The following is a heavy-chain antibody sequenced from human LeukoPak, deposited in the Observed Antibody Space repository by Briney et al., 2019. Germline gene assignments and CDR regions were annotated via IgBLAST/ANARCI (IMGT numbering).Heavy chain of an antibody. J-gene: IGHJ4*02. V-gene: IGHV6-1*01. CDR3: ARRASYYDSSGFYYDY. CDR1: GDSVSSSVAA. CDR2: TYYRSKWYN. D-gene: IGHD3-22*01. Sequence: SQTLSLTRAISGDSVSSSVAAWNWIRQSPSRGLEWLGRTYYRSKWYNDYATSVRTRITIKADTSKNQFSLQLKSVTPEDTALYYCARRASYYDSSGFYYDYWGQGTLVTVSS.